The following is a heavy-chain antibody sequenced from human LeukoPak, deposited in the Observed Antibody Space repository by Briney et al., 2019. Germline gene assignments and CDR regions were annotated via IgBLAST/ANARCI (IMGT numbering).Heavy chain of an antibody. Sequence: PSETLSLTCTVSGGSISSYYWSWIRQPPGKGLEWTGYIYYSGSTNYNPSLKSRVTISVDTSKNQFSLKLSSVTAADTAVYYCARNLHYGGNLDYWGQGTLVTVSS. J-gene: IGHJ4*02. CDR1: GGSISSYY. V-gene: IGHV4-59*08. D-gene: IGHD4-17*01. CDR2: IYYSGST. CDR3: ARNLHYGGNLDY.